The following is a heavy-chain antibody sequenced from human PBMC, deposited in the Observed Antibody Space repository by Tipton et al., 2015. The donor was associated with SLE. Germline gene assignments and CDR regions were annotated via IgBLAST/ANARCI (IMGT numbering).Heavy chain of an antibody. CDR3: ARAGHRNSWFVDF. CDR2: IDHSGRS. Sequence: LRLSCIVSGGSISSFYWSWIRQPPGKGLEWIGEIDHSGRSNYKPSLKSRVTMSVETSKNQFSLSLSSVTAADTAVYYCARAGHRNSWFVDFWGQGTPVTVSS. J-gene: IGHJ4*02. CDR1: GGSISSFY. V-gene: IGHV4-34*01. D-gene: IGHD6-13*01.